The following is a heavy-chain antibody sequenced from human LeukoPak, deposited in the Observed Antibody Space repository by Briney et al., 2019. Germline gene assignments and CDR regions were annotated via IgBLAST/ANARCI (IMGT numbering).Heavy chain of an antibody. Sequence: GGSLGLSCAASGFTFSNAWMSWVRQAPGKGLEWVGRIKSKTDGGTTDYAAPVKGRFTISRDDSKNTLYLQMNSLKTEDTAVYYCTTGLLETMVRGVIHNFDYWGQGTLVTVSS. J-gene: IGHJ4*02. CDR3: TTGLLETMVRGVIHNFDY. CDR2: IKSKTDGGTT. D-gene: IGHD3-10*01. CDR1: GFTFSNAW. V-gene: IGHV3-15*01.